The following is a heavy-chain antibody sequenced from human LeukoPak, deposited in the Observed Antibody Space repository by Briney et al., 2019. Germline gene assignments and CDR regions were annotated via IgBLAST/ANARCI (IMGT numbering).Heavy chain of an antibody. Sequence: ASVKVSCKASGYTFTSYDINWVRQATGQGLEWMGWMNPNSGNTGYAQKFQGRVTMTRNTSISTAYMELSSLRSEDTAVYYCARAPYGDYVVWYFDLWGRGTLVTVSS. CDR3: ARAPYGDYVVWYFDL. V-gene: IGHV1-8*01. CDR1: GYTFTSYD. J-gene: IGHJ2*01. D-gene: IGHD4-17*01. CDR2: MNPNSGNT.